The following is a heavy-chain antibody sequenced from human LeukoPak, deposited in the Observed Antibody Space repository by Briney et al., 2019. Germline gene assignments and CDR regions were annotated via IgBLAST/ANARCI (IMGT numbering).Heavy chain of an antibody. D-gene: IGHD1-26*01. J-gene: IGHJ6*02. Sequence: SETLSLTCSVSDGSINSYYWNWIRRPPGKGLEWIGYIYYNGNTNYSPSLKSRVTMSVDTSKNLFSLKVSSVTAADTAVYYRARGRSNYYGMDVWGQGTTVTVSS. V-gene: IGHV4-59*01. CDR3: ARGRSNYYGMDV. CDR2: IYYNGNT. CDR1: DGSINSYY.